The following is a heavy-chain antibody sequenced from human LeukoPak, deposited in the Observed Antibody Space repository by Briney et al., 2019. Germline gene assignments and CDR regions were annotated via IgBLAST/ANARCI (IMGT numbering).Heavy chain of an antibody. CDR2: IIPIFGTA. Sequence: GASVKVSCKASGGTFSSYAISWVRQAPGQGLEWMGGIIPIFGTANYAQKFQGRVTITADESTSTAYMELSSLRSEDTAVYYCAKVPRYDILGPGHYYYYGMDVWGQGTMVTVSS. V-gene: IGHV1-69*13. D-gene: IGHD3-9*01. J-gene: IGHJ6*02. CDR3: AKVPRYDILGPGHYYYYGMDV. CDR1: GGTFSSYA.